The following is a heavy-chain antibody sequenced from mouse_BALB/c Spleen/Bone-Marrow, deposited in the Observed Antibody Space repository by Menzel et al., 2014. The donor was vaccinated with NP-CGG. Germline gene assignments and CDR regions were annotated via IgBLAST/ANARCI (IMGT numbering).Heavy chain of an antibody. J-gene: IGHJ4*01. CDR1: GFTFTDYY. Sequence: DVMLVESGGGLVQPGGPLRLSCTTSGFTFTDYYMSWVRQPPGKALEWLAFTRNKAYGHATEYSASVRGRFTISRGNSQSILYLQMNTLRAEDSATYYCARFPMDYWGQGTSVTVSS. CDR2: TRNKAYGHAT. CDR3: ARFPMDY. V-gene: IGHV7-3*02.